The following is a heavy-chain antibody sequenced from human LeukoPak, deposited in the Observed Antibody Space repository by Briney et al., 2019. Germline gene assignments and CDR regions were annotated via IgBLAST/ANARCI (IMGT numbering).Heavy chain of an antibody. Sequence: GGSLRLSCAASGFTSSIYAMSWVRPTQGKGLGWVAAISGDNPGTYHASSVKGRFTISRDNSKNTLHLQMSGLRAEDTARYYGAKAPVGHCSGAFCYHFDSWGQGTLVTVSS. D-gene: IGHD2-15*01. V-gene: IGHV3-23*01. J-gene: IGHJ4*02. CDR3: AKAPVGHCSGAFCYHFDS. CDR1: GFTSSIYA. CDR2: ISGDNPGT.